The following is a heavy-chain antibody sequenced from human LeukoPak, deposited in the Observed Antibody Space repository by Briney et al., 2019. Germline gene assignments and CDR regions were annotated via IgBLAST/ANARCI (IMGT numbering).Heavy chain of an antibody. CDR1: GGSISSSSYY. CDR3: ARAVPVVPAALIYYYYYMDV. CDR2: IYYSGST. Sequence: SETLSLTCTVSGGSISSSSYYWGWIRQPPGKGLEWIGSIYYSGSTYYNPSLKSRVTISVDTSENQFSLKLSSVTAADTAVYYCARAVPVVPAALIYYYYYMDVWGKGTTVTVSS. J-gene: IGHJ6*03. V-gene: IGHV4-39*07. D-gene: IGHD2-2*01.